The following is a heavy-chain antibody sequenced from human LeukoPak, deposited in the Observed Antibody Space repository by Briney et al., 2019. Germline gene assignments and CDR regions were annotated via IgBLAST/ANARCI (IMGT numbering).Heavy chain of an antibody. J-gene: IGHJ4*01. CDR1: GXX. Sequence: GXXWXWIRQPXGXXLEWIGSIYHSGSTYXXPSLKSRVTIAVXTSXXQFSLKLSSVTAADTAVYYXXXXXXXXXXXAXYWGXXXXXXVSS. CDR3: XXXXXXXXXXAXY. V-gene: IGHV4-38-2*01. CDR2: IYHSGST.